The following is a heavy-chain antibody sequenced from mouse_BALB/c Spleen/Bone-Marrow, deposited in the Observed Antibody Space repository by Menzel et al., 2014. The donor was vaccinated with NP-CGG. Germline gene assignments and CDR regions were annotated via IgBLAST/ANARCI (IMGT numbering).Heavy chain of an antibody. CDR3: ARYYRYDGGYAMAY. CDR2: IYPGDDRT. D-gene: IGHD2-14*01. Sequence: QVQLTGAGGELARPGASVELSCKASGYTFTDYWIQWVKQGPGQGLEWIGAIYPGDDRTRYTQKFKGKATLTADKSSSTAYMQLSSLASEDSAVYYCARYYRYDGGYAMAYWGQGTSVTVSS. V-gene: IGHV1-87*01. CDR1: GYTFTDYW. J-gene: IGHJ4*01.